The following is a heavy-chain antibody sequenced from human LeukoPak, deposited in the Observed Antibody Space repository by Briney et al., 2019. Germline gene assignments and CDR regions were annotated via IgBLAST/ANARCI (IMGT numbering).Heavy chain of an antibody. Sequence: GGSLRLSCAASGFTFSDAWMSWVRRAPGKGLEWVGRIKSQTDGGTTDYAAPVKGRFTISRDDSKNTLYLQMNSLKTEDTAVYYRTTEPPVEPSNYWGQGTLVTVSS. CDR1: GFTFSDAW. V-gene: IGHV3-15*01. CDR2: IKSQTDGGTT. CDR3: TTEPPVEPSNY. J-gene: IGHJ4*02. D-gene: IGHD4-23*01.